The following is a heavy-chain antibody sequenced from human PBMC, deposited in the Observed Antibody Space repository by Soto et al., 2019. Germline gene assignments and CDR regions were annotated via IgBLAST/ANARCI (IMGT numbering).Heavy chain of an antibody. CDR1: GGSISSYY. J-gene: IGHJ3*02. Sequence: ASETLSLTCTVSGGSISSYYWSWIRQPPGKGLEWIGYIYYGGSTNYNPSLKSRVTISVDTSKNQFSLKLSSVTAADTAVYYCARDLYSSGWYHDAFDIWGQGTMVTVSS. CDR3: ARDLYSSGWYHDAFDI. V-gene: IGHV4-59*01. D-gene: IGHD6-19*01. CDR2: IYYGGST.